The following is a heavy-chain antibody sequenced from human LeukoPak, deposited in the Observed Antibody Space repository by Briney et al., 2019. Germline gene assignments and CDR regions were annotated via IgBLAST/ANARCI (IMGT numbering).Heavy chain of an antibody. D-gene: IGHD3-22*01. V-gene: IGHV3-74*01. Sequence: GGSLRLSCAASGFTFSSYWMHWVRQVPGEGPVWVSRIHTDRTSTTYADSVKGRFTISRDNAENTLYLQMNSLRAEDTAVYYCVRSRNYYESSVYYRSFYFDYWGQGTLVTVSS. CDR2: IHTDRTST. J-gene: IGHJ4*02. CDR3: VRSRNYYESSVYYRSFYFDY. CDR1: GFTFSSYW.